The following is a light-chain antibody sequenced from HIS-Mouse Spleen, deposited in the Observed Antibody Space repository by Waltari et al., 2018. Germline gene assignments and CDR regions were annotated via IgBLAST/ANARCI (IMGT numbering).Light chain of an antibody. V-gene: IGLV2-23*01. Sequence: QSALTQPASVSGSPGQSITISCTGTSSDGGRYTLASWSQQHPGKAPKLMIYEGSKRPSGVSNRFSGSKSGNTASLTISGLQAEDEADYYCCSYAGSSTWVFGGGTKLTVL. CDR1: SSDGGRYTL. J-gene: IGLJ3*02. CDR3: CSYAGSSTWV. CDR2: EGS.